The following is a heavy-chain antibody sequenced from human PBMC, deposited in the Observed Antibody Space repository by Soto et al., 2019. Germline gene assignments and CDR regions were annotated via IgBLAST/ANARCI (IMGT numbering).Heavy chain of an antibody. CDR2: ITDTGGDA. CDR3: AREKFITMIVVVTKDGYYFDY. V-gene: IGHV3-23*01. J-gene: IGHJ4*02. CDR1: GITFGSRA. Sequence: EVQLLESGGDLIQPGGSLRLSCVASGITFGSRAMSWVRQAPGEGLEWVSTITDTGGDAKYADSVKGRFTISRDNSKNTLYLQMNSLRAEDTAVYYCAREKFITMIVVVTKDGYYFDYWGQGTLVTVSS. D-gene: IGHD3-22*01.